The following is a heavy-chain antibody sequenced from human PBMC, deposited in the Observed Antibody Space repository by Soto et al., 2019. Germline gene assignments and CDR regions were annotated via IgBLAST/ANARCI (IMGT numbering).Heavy chain of an antibody. CDR3: VLSLCVGVCLGIYSSHAYTGVDC. Sequence: QVTLKESGPTLVKPTQTLTLTCTVSGLSLRTTGVGVGWVRQPPGQALGWLALLYWDDDKRYSPSLRSRLTIDQGLYGDELVLTLTNGYILDRATDYCVLSLCVGVCLGIYSSHAYTGVDCWAQGTTVTVSS. V-gene: IGHV2-5*02. J-gene: IGHJ6*02. CDR2: LYWDDDK. D-gene: IGHD2-21*01. CDR1: GLSLRTTGVG.